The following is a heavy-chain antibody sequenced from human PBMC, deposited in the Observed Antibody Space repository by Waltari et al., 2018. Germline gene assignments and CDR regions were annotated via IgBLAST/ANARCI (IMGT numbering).Heavy chain of an antibody. D-gene: IGHD3-10*01. CDR1: GGSMSNYY. V-gene: IGHV4-59*08. CDR2: IDHSGNT. CDR3: ARGWRSPLSP. J-gene: IGHJ5*02. Sequence: QVQLQESGPGLLKPSETLSLTCSVSGGSMSNYYWRWIRQPPGKGLEWIGYIDHSGNTNYNPSLKSRVTISIDTSKNQFSLKLNSVTAADTAVYYCARGWRSPLSPWGQGMLVTVSS.